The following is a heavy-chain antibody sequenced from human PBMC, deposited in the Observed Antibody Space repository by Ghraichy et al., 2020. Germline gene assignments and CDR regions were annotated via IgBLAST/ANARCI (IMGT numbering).Heavy chain of an antibody. CDR2: IYYSGST. CDR1: GGSISSSSYY. Sequence: SQTLSLTCTVSGGSISSSSYYWGWIRQPPGKGLEWIGSIYYSGSTYYNPSLKSRVTISVDTSKNQFSLKLSSVTAADTAVYYCVLPGYGGNPFLWYFDLWGRGTLVTVSS. CDR3: VLPGYGGNPFLWYFDL. D-gene: IGHD4-23*01. V-gene: IGHV4-39*01. J-gene: IGHJ2*01.